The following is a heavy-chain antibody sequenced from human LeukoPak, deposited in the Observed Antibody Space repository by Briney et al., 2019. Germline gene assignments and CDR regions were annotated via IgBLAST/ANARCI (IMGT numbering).Heavy chain of an antibody. CDR3: ANSHSGGDGYSG. J-gene: IGHJ4*02. Sequence: PGGSLRLSCAASGFTFGSYAMSWVRQAPGKELEWVSAISGSGGSTYYADSVKGRFTISRDNSKNTLYLQMNSLRAEDTAVYYCANSHSGGDGYSGWGQGTLVTVSS. D-gene: IGHD5-24*01. CDR1: GFTFGSYA. V-gene: IGHV3-23*01. CDR2: ISGSGGST.